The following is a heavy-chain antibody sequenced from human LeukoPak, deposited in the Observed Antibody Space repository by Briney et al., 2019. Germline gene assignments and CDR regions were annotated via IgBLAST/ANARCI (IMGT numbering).Heavy chain of an antibody. D-gene: IGHD5-12*01. CDR1: GFTFSSYA. J-gene: IGHJ6*03. V-gene: IGHV3-30*04. Sequence: GGSLRLSCAASGFTFSSYAMHWVRQAPGKGLEWVAVISYDGSNKYYADSVKGRFTISRDNSKNTLYLQMNSLRAEDTAVYYCARERGGVDIVATIWGRRYYYYYYMDVWGKGTTVTVSS. CDR3: ARERGGVDIVATIWGRRYYYYYYMDV. CDR2: ISYDGSNK.